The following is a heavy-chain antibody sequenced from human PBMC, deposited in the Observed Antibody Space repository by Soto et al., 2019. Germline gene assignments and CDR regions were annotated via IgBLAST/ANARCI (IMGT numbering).Heavy chain of an antibody. V-gene: IGHV5-51*01. D-gene: IGHD1-20*01. J-gene: IGHJ5*02. CDR1: GYSFTSYW. CDR2: IYPGDSDT. Sequence: GESLKISCKGSGYSFTSYWIGWVRQMPGKGLEWMGIIYPGDSDTRYSPSFQGQVTISADKSISTAYLQWSSLKASDTAMYYCARLHLGGIVGDNWILNWFDPWGQGTLVTVSS. CDR3: ARLHLGGIVGDNWILNWFDP.